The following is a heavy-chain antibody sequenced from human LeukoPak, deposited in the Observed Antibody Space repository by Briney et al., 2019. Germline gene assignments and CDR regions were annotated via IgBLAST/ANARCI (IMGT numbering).Heavy chain of an antibody. CDR2: ISGSGGGT. J-gene: IGHJ4*02. CDR3: AKDGAGSQSYCSSTSCYVDY. V-gene: IGHV3-23*01. D-gene: IGHD2-2*01. CDR1: GFTFSSYA. Sequence: PGGSLRLSCAASGFTFSSYAMSWVRQAPGKGLEWVSAISGSGGGTYYADSVKGRFTISRDNSKNTLYLQMNSLRAEDTAVYYCAKDGAGSQSYCSSTSCYVDYWGQGTLVTVSS.